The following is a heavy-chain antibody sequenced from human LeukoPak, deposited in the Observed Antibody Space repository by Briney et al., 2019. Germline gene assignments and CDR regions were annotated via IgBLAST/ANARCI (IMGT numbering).Heavy chain of an antibody. Sequence: GESLKISCEGSGYSFSNYWIGWVRQMPGKGLEWMGIIYPGDYETRYSPSFQGLVTISVDKSISTAYLQWSSLKASDTAMYYCAIPPGYCGNDCSFDHWGQGALVTVSS. CDR1: GYSFSNYW. CDR2: IYPGDYET. J-gene: IGHJ4*02. V-gene: IGHV5-51*01. CDR3: AIPPGYCGNDCSFDH. D-gene: IGHD2-21*02.